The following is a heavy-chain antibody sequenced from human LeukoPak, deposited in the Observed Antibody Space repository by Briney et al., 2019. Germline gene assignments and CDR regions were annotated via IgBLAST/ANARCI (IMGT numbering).Heavy chain of an antibody. CDR2: VNQGGTEK. Sequence: GGSLRLSCEASGFTFSTQWMSWVRQAPGKGLEWVAIVNQGGTEKYYVDSVKGRFTISRDNAENSLYLQMNSLRAEDTAVYYCARVPSYGYLNWFDPWGQGTLVTVSS. V-gene: IGHV3-7*03. J-gene: IGHJ5*02. D-gene: IGHD5-18*01. CDR3: ARVPSYGYLNWFDP. CDR1: GFTFSTQW.